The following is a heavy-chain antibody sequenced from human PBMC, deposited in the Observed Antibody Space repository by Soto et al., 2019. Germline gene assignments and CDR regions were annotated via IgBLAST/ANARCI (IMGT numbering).Heavy chain of an antibody. D-gene: IGHD4-17*01. CDR3: AKGIDYGGKAYFDY. V-gene: IGHV1-69*01. J-gene: IGHJ4*02. Sequence: QVQLVQSGAEVKKPGSSVKVSCKASGGTFSSYAISWVRQAPGQGLEWMGGIIPIFGTANYAQKFQGRVTITADESTSTAYMELSSLRSEDTAVYYCAKGIDYGGKAYFDYWGQGTLVTVSS. CDR1: GGTFSSYA. CDR2: IIPIFGTA.